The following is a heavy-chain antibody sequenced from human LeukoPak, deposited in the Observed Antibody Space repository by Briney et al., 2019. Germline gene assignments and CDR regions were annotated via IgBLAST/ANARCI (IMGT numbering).Heavy chain of an antibody. CDR1: GGTFSSYA. CDR2: IIPILGIA. J-gene: IGHJ4*02. V-gene: IGHV1-69*04. CDR3: ARDNPGVATFDY. Sequence: GASVKVSCKASGGTFSSYAISWVRQAPGQGLEWMGRIIPILGIANYAQKFQGRVTITADKSTSTAYMELRSLRSEDTAVYYCARDNPGVATFDYWGQGTLVTVSS. D-gene: IGHD5-12*01.